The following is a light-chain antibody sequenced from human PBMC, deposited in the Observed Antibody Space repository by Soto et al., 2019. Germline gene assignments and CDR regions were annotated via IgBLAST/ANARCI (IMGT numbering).Light chain of an antibody. Sequence: QSVLTQPPSVSGAPGQRVTISCTGSSSNIGAGYDVHWYQQLPGTAAKLLIYGNSNRPSGVPDRFSGSNSVTSASLAITGHQAEDEADYYCQAYDSSLSALFGGGTKLTVL. J-gene: IGLJ3*02. CDR2: GNS. CDR3: QAYDSSLSAL. CDR1: SSNIGAGYD. V-gene: IGLV1-40*01.